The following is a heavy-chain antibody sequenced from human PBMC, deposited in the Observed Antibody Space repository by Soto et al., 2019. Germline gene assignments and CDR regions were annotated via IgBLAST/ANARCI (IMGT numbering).Heavy chain of an antibody. V-gene: IGHV2-5*02. CDR3: AHIGDYGDYGGSYYYYGMDV. Sequence: QITLKESGPTLVKPTQTLTLTCTFSGFSLSTSGVGVGWIRQPPGKALEWLALIYWDDDKRYSPSLKSRLTITKDTSRNQVVLTVTNMDPVDTATYYCAHIGDYGDYGGSYYYYGMDVWGQGTTVTVSS. D-gene: IGHD4-17*01. CDR1: GFSLSTSGVG. CDR2: IYWDDDK. J-gene: IGHJ6*02.